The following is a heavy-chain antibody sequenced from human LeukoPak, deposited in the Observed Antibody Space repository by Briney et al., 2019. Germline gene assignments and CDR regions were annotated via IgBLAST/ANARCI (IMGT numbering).Heavy chain of an antibody. CDR1: GGSISSYF. Sequence: PSETLSLTCTVSGGSISSYFWNWIRQPPVKGLEWIGYLYYGGSANYNPSLKSRVTISVDTSKNQFSLRVGSVTAADTAVYYCARDRDGYNFGYFDQWGQGTLVTVSA. J-gene: IGHJ4*02. D-gene: IGHD5-24*01. V-gene: IGHV4-59*01. CDR3: ARDRDGYNFGYFDQ. CDR2: LYYGGSA.